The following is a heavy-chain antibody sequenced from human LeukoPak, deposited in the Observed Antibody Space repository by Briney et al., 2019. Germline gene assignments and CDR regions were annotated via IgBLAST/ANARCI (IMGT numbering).Heavy chain of an antibody. J-gene: IGHJ3*01. CDR3: AKDQGSSSGWYSRDGFAL. D-gene: IGHD6-19*01. CDR2: ISSSGDST. Sequence: GGSLRLSCAASGFTFSSYSMNWVRQAPGKGLEWVSGISSSGDSTFYADSVKGRFTISRDNSKNTLYLQMNSLRAEDTALYYCAKDQGSSSGWYSRDGFALWGRGTMVTVSS. V-gene: IGHV3-23*01. CDR1: GFTFSSYS.